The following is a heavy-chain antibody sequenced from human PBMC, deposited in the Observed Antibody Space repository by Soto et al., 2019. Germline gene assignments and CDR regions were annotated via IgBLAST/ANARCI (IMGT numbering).Heavy chain of an antibody. J-gene: IGHJ4*02. Sequence: VQLVQSGAEVKKPGASVKVSCKTSGYTFTNYNINWVRQATGQGLEWMGWMNPNSGNTGYAQKFQGRVTMTRNTSITTAYMELSSLRSGDTAVYYCARAEPYSTSFPFDYWGEGTLVTVSS. CDR3: ARAEPYSTSFPFDY. V-gene: IGHV1-8*01. D-gene: IGHD6-6*01. CDR1: GYTFTNYN. CDR2: MNPNSGNT.